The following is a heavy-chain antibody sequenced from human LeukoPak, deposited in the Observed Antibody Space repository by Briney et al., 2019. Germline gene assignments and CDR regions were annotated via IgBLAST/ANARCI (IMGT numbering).Heavy chain of an antibody. CDR1: GLTFSSYA. CDR3: ARATYGSGSSSYDY. CDR2: ISGSGGST. V-gene: IGHV3-23*01. J-gene: IGHJ4*02. Sequence: GGSLRLSCAASGLTFSSYAMSLVRQAPGKGLEWVSAISGSGGSTYYADSVKGRFTISRDNSKNTLYLQMNSLRAEDTAVYYCARATYGSGSSSYDYWGQGTLVTVSS. D-gene: IGHD3-10*01.